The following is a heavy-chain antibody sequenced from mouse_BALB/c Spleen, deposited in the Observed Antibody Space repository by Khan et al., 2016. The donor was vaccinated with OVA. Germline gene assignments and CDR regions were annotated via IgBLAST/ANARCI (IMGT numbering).Heavy chain of an antibody. CDR2: ISYSGVT. Sequence: EVELVESGPGLVKPSQSLSLTCTVTGYSITSGYAWNWIRQFPGNKLEWMGYISYSGVTSYTPSLKSRISITRDTSKNQFSLQLNSVTTEDTATYYCARGNYYGYYFDYWGQGTTLTVSS. D-gene: IGHD1-1*01. V-gene: IGHV3-2*02. CDR3: ARGNYYGYYFDY. CDR1: GYSITSGYA. J-gene: IGHJ2*01.